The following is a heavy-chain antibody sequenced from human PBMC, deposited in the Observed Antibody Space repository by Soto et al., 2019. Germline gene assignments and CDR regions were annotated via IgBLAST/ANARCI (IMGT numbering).Heavy chain of an antibody. Sequence: SETMSLTCTVSVGSISSYYWSWIRQPPGKGLEWIGYIYYSGSTNYNPSLKSRVTISVDTSKNQFSLKLSSVTAADTAVYYCARSFWSGPNWFDPWGQGTLVTVSS. D-gene: IGHD3-3*01. J-gene: IGHJ5*02. CDR2: IYYSGST. CDR3: ARSFWSGPNWFDP. V-gene: IGHV4-59*01. CDR1: VGSISSYY.